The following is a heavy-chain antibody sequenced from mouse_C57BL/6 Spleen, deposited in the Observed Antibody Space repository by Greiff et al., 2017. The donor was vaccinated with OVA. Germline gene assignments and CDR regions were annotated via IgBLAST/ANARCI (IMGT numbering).Heavy chain of an antibody. V-gene: IGHV1-59*01. D-gene: IGHD1-1*01. CDR1: GYTFTSYW. Sequence: VQLQQPGAELVRPGTSVKLSCKASGYTFTSYWMHWVKQRPGQGLEWIGVTDPSDSYTNYNQKFKGKATLTVDTSSSTAYMQLSSLTSEDSAVYYCARSPLITTVVAHFDYWGQGTTLTVSS. CDR2: TDPSDSYT. J-gene: IGHJ2*01. CDR3: ARSPLITTVVAHFDY.